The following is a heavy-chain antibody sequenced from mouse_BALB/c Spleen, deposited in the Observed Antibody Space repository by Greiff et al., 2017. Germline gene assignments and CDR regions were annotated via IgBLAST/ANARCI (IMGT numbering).Heavy chain of an antibody. J-gene: IGHJ2*01. Sequence: VQLQQSGPELVKPGASVKMSCKASGYTFTSYVMHWVKQKPGQGLEWIGYINPYNDGTKYNEKFKGKATLTSDKSSSTAYMELSSLTSEDSAVYYCAREFITTVVEDYFDYWGQGTTLTVSS. CDR2: INPYNDGT. CDR3: AREFITTVVEDYFDY. CDR1: GYTFTSYV. D-gene: IGHD1-1*01. V-gene: IGHV1-14*01.